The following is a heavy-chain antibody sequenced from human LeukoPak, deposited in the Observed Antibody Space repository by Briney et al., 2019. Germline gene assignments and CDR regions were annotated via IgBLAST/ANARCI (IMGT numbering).Heavy chain of an antibody. V-gene: IGHV1-8*03. D-gene: IGHD6-19*01. J-gene: IGHJ5*02. Sequence: ASVKVSCKASGYTFTSYDINWVRQATGQGLEWMGWMNPNSGNTGYAQKFQGRVTITRNTSISTAYMELSSLRSDDTAVYYCARVHIAVAEGWFDPWGQGTRVTVSS. CDR2: MNPNSGNT. CDR1: GYTFTSYD. CDR3: ARVHIAVAEGWFDP.